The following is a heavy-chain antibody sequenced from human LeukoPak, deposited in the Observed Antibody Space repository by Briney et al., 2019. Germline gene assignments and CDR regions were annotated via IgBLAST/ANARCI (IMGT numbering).Heavy chain of an antibody. V-gene: IGHV3-30*02. CDR3: AKEDSSGWADAFDI. D-gene: IGHD6-19*01. J-gene: IGHJ3*02. CDR1: TFTFSDYG. Sequence: SGGSLRLSCGDSTFTFSDYGMHWVRQAPGKGLEWVAFIRYDGSNKYYADSVKGRFTISRDNSKNTLYLQMNSLRAEDTAVYYCAKEDSSGWADAFDIWGQGTMVTVSS. CDR2: IRYDGSNK.